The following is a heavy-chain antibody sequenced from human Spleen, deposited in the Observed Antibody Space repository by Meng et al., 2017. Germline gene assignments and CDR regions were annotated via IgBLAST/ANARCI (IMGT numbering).Heavy chain of an antibody. J-gene: IGHJ4*02. V-gene: IGHV3-43*01. Sequence: GGSLRLSCAASGFTFDDYTMHWVRQAPGKGLEWVSLISWDGSSTYYGDSMRGRFTISRDNSKNSLYLQMNSLRPEDTALYFCAKDGWHYFDSWGQGTRVTVSS. CDR2: ISWDGSST. CDR1: GFTFDDYT. CDR3: AKDGWHYFDS. D-gene: IGHD6-19*01.